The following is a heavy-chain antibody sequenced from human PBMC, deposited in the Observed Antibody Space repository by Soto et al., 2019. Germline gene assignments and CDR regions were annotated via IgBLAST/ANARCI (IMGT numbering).Heavy chain of an antibody. CDR2: INHSGST. CDR1: GGSFSGYY. J-gene: IGHJ4*02. CDR3: ARGPGVASNY. V-gene: IGHV4-34*01. Sequence: SETLSLTCAVYGGSFSGYYWSWIRQPPGKGLEWIGEINHSGSTNYNPSLKSRVTISVDTPKNQFSLKLSSVTAADTAVYYCARGPGVASNYWGQGTLVTVSS. D-gene: IGHD5-12*01.